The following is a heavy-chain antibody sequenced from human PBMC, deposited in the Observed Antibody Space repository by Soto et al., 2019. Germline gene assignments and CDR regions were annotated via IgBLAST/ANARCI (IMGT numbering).Heavy chain of an antibody. CDR3: ARDSLTGNYFDP. CDR1: GGSISSGGYA. J-gene: IGHJ5*02. D-gene: IGHD1-7*01. Sequence: QMRLQESGSGLVKPSQTLSLTCAVSGGSISSGGYAWNWIRQPPGKGLEWIGYIYHSGYTSYNPSLKNRVTISVDKSQNQFSLTLRFVTAADTAVYYCARDSLTGNYFDPWGQGTLVTVSS. CDR2: IYHSGYT. V-gene: IGHV4-30-2*01.